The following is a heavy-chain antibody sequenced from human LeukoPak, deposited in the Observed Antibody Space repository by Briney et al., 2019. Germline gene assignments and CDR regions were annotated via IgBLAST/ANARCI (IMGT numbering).Heavy chain of an antibody. CDR1: GYTFTDYY. CDR3: ARDTTMINYWFDP. V-gene: IGHV1-2*02. CDR2: INPNSGGT. J-gene: IGHJ5*02. Sequence: ASVKVSCKASGYTFTDYYMHWVRQAPGQGLEWMGWINPNSGGTNYAQKFQGRVTMTRDTSISTAYMELTRLRSDDTAVYYCARDTTMINYWFDPWGQGTLVTVSS. D-gene: IGHD5-18*01.